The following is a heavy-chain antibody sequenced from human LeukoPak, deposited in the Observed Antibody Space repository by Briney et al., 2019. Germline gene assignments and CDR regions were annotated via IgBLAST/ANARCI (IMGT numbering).Heavy chain of an antibody. J-gene: IGHJ6*02. Sequence: ASVKVSCKVSGYTLTQLSMHWVRQAPGQGLEWMGIINPSGGSTSYAQKFQGRVTMTRDTSTSTVYMELSSLRSEDTAVYYCAREIGMGAFDYYYYGMDVWGHGTTVTVSS. V-gene: IGHV1-46*01. CDR1: GYTLTQLS. CDR2: INPSGGST. D-gene: IGHD3-16*01. CDR3: AREIGMGAFDYYYYGMDV.